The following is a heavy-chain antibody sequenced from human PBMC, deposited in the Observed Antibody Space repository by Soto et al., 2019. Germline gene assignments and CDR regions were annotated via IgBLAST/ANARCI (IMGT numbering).Heavy chain of an antibody. CDR2: ISSSSSYI. J-gene: IGHJ4*02. CDR3: ARESLWEGIAAYGGPGGSYFDY. D-gene: IGHD6-13*01. Sequence: EVQLVESGGGLGKPGGSLRLSCAASGFTFSSYSMNWVRQAPGKGLEWVSSISSSSSYIYYADSVKGRFTISRDNAKNSLYLQMNSLRAEDTAVYYCARESLWEGIAAYGGPGGSYFDYWGQGTLVTVSS. V-gene: IGHV3-21*01. CDR1: GFTFSSYS.